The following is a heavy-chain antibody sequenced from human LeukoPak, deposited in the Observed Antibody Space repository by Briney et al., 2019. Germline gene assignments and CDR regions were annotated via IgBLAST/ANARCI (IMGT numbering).Heavy chain of an antibody. Sequence: GGSLRLSCAASGFSFISYAMSWVRQAPGKGLEWVSAISGSGGSTYYADSVKGRFTISRDNSKNTLYLQMNSLRAEDTAVYYCAKARYSSSWTGGYFDYWGQGTLVTVS. CDR3: AKARYSSSWTGGYFDY. D-gene: IGHD6-13*01. CDR1: GFSFISYA. CDR2: ISGSGGST. J-gene: IGHJ4*02. V-gene: IGHV3-23*01.